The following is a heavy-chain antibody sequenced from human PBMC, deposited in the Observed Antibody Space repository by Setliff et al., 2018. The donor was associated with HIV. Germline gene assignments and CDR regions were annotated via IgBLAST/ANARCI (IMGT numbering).Heavy chain of an antibody. CDR2: INWVGADI. Sequence: GGSLRLSCSPSGFTFDDYGLHWIRQAPGRGLEWVSGINWVGADIGYADSVKGRFIISRDNARETLYLQMNSLRVEDTALYFCAKAMVPYNELLAGYPLGGNFDSWGQGTLVTVSS. J-gene: IGHJ4*02. CDR1: GFTFDDYG. V-gene: IGHV3-9*01. CDR3: AKAMVPYNELLAGYPLGGNFDS. D-gene: IGHD3-9*01.